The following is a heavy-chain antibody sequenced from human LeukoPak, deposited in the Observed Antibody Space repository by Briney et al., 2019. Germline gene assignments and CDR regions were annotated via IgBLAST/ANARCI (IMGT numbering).Heavy chain of an antibody. CDR2: IGYEGVHK. D-gene: IGHD4-23*01. J-gene: IGHJ4*02. CDR1: GFTFNNFG. CDR3: AKDLHGGYSSDY. V-gene: IGHV3-30*02. Sequence: GGSLRLSCAASGFTFNNFGMHWVRQAPGKGLEWVSFIGYEGVHKYYADSVKGRFTISKDNSKATLCLQMNSLRPEDTAVYYCAKDLHGGYSSDYWGQGTLVTVFS.